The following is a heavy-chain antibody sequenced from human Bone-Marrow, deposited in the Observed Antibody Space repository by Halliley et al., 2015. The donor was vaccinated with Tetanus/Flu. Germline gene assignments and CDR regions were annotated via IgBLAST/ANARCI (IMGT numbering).Heavy chain of an antibody. CDR2: IGYEGSNK. D-gene: IGHD3-3*01. CDR3: ARDRISYDFWGKFDS. J-gene: IGHJ4*02. V-gene: IGHV3-33*01. Sequence: LIGYEGSNKYYADSVKGRFAISRDNSKNTLYLQMNSLRAEDTAVYYCARDRISYDFWGKFDSWGQGALVPVSS.